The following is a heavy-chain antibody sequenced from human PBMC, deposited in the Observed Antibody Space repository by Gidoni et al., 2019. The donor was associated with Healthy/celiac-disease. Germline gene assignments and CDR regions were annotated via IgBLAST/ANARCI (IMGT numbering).Heavy chain of an antibody. V-gene: IGHV3-21*01. Sequence: EVQLVESGGGLVKPGGSLRLSCAASGFTFSSSSMNWVRQAPGKGLEWVSSISSSSSYIYYADSVKGRFTISRDNAKNSLYLQMNSLRAEDTAVYYCARDNYYDSSGYYYFDYWGQGTLVTVSS. CDR1: GFTFSSSS. CDR3: ARDNYYDSSGYYYFDY. J-gene: IGHJ4*02. D-gene: IGHD3-22*01. CDR2: ISSSSSYI.